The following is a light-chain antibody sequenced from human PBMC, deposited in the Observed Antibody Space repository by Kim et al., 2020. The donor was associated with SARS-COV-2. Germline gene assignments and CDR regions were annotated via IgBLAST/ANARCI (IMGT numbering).Light chain of an antibody. CDR2: YDD. CDR1: RSNNGHNA. J-gene: IGLJ7*02. V-gene: IGLV1-36*01. Sequence: QSVLTKQPSRTDAHRQRVTISCSGSRSNNGHNAVNWYQQLPGKAPKLLIYYDDLLPSGVSDRFSGSKSGTSASLAISGLQSEDEADYYCAAWDDSLNGPLFGVGPQLTSL. CDR3: AAWDDSLNGPL.